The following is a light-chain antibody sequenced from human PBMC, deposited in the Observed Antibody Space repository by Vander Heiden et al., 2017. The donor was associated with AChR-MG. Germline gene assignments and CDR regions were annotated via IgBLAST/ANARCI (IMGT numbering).Light chain of an antibody. CDR2: SVS. J-gene: IGKJ2*01. V-gene: IGKV2-30*02. CDR3: MQGAHWYT. CDR1: QSLVRSDGNTY. Sequence: VVMTQSPLSLPVTLGQPASISCRSSQSLVRSDGNTYLNWFQQRPGQSPRRLIYSVSNRESGVPNRFSGSGSGTDFTLKISRVEAEDVGVYYCMQGAHWYTFGQGTKLEIK.